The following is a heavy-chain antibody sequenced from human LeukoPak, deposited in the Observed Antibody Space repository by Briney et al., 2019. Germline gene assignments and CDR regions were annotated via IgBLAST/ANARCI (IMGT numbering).Heavy chain of an antibody. Sequence: GGSLRLSCAASGFTVSSNYMSWVRQAPGKGLEWVSVIYSGGSTYYADSVKGRFTISRHNSKNTLYLQMNSLRAEDTAVYYCARDLRYCSSTSCYDYYGMDVWGQGTTVTVSS. J-gene: IGHJ6*02. CDR1: GFTVSSNY. CDR2: IYSGGST. D-gene: IGHD2-2*01. CDR3: ARDLRYCSSTSCYDYYGMDV. V-gene: IGHV3-53*01.